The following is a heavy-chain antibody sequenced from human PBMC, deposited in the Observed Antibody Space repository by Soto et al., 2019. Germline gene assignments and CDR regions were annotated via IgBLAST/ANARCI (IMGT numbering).Heavy chain of an antibody. D-gene: IGHD3-16*02. CDR2: IYWNDGK. V-gene: IGHV2-5*01. CDR3: ARVYDYVWGSYRIFDY. CDR1: GFSLSTSGVG. Sequence: SGPTLVNPTQTLTLTCTFSGFSLSTSGVGVGWIRQPPGKALEWLALIYWNDGKRYSPSLKSRLTITKDTSKNQVVLTMTNMDPVDTATYYCARVYDYVWGSYRIFDYWGQGTLVTVSS. J-gene: IGHJ4*02.